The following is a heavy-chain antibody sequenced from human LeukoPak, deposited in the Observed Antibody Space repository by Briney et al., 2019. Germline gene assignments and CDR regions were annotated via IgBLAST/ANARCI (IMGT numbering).Heavy chain of an antibody. D-gene: IGHD6-13*01. Sequence: GGSLRLSCAASGFTFSSYSMNWVRQAPGKGLEWVSSISSSSSYIYYADSVKGRFTISRDNAKNSLYLQMNSLRAEDTAVYYCARDGGGSSSWYASFAYWGQGTLVTVSS. J-gene: IGHJ4*02. CDR2: ISSSSSYI. V-gene: IGHV3-21*01. CDR1: GFTFSSYS. CDR3: ARDGGGSSSWYASFAY.